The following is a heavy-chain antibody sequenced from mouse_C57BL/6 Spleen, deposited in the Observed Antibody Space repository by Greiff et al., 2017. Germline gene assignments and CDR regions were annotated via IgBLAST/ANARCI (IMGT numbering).Heavy chain of an antibody. Sequence: VQLQQSGAELVRPGASVKLSCTASGFNIKDDYMHWVKQRPDQGLEWIGWIDPENGDTEYASKFQGKATITADTSSNTAYLQLSSLTSEDTAVYYCTTKGYGSSYWGQGTTLTVSS. V-gene: IGHV14-4*01. CDR1: GFNIKDDY. CDR2: IDPENGDT. J-gene: IGHJ2*01. CDR3: TTKGYGSSY. D-gene: IGHD1-1*01.